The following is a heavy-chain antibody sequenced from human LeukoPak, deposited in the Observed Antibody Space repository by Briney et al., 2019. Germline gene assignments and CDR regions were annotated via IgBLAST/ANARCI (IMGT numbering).Heavy chain of an antibody. J-gene: IGHJ5*02. Sequence: GGSLRLSCAASGFTFSDYYMSWIRQAPGKGLEWVSYISSSGSTIYYADSVKGRFTISRDNAKNSLYLQMNSLRVEDTALYFCARDRINMMVLVHDSGLDLWGQGTLVTVSS. CDR2: ISSSGSTI. D-gene: IGHD3-22*01. CDR1: GFTFSDYY. V-gene: IGHV3-11*04. CDR3: ARDRINMMVLVHDSGLDL.